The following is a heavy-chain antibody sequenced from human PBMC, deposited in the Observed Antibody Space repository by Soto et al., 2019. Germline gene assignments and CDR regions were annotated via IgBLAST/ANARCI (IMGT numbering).Heavy chain of an antibody. CDR3: VVDTSGLLDY. D-gene: IGHD3-22*01. CDR2: IWYDGNKK. J-gene: IGHJ4*02. V-gene: IGHV3-33*03. CDR1: GFTFSSYG. Sequence: QVHLVESGGGVVQPGRSLRLSCAASGFTFSSYGMHWVRQAPGKGLEWVAVIWYDGNKKYFGDSVRGRFTISRDNSKNPLFLEMNSLRAEDTAVYYCVVDTSGLLDYWGQGTLVTVSS.